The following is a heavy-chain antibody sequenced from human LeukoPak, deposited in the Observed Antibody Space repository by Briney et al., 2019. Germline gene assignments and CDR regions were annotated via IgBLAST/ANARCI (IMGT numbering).Heavy chain of an antibody. Sequence: GGSLRLSCAASGFTFSSYSMNWVRQAPGKGLEWVSSISSSDDYRYYADSVKGRFTISRDNAKNSLYLRMNSLRAEDTAVYYCARGVYFFVYWGQGTLVTVSS. V-gene: IGHV3-21*01. D-gene: IGHD3-10*01. J-gene: IGHJ4*02. CDR3: ARGVYFFVY. CDR2: ISSSDDYR. CDR1: GFTFSSYS.